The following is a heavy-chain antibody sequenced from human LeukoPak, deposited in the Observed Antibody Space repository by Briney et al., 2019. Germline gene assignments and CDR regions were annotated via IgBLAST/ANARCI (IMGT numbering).Heavy chain of an antibody. J-gene: IGHJ4*02. CDR1: GFTFDNYW. D-gene: IGHD2-15*01. Sequence: GGSLRLSCAASGFTFDNYWMHWVRQAPGKGLVWVSRINTDGSSTSDADSVKGRVTISRDNAKNTLFLQMNSLRAEDTAVYYCARAGYCSGGSCYFDYWGQGTLVIVSS. CDR3: ARAGYCSGGSCYFDY. V-gene: IGHV3-74*01. CDR2: INTDGSST.